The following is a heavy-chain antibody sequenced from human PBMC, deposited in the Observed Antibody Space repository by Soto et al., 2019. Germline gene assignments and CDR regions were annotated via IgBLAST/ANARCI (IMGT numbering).Heavy chain of an antibody. CDR3: ARDGVRFLEWFNVSLTYNWFDP. Sequence: SLRLSCAASGFTFSSYSMNWVRQAPGKGLEWVSSISSSSSYIYYADSVKGRFTISRDNAKNSLYLQMNSLRAEDTAVYYCARDGVRFLEWFNVSLTYNWFDPWGQGTLVTVSS. CDR1: GFTFSSYS. J-gene: IGHJ5*02. V-gene: IGHV3-21*01. D-gene: IGHD3-3*01. CDR2: ISSSSSYI.